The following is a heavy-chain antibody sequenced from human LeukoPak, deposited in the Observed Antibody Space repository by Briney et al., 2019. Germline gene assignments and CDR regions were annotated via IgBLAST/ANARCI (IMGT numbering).Heavy chain of an antibody. CDR2: VSSDGSST. CDR3: ASQHGDSSSYYDLDY. J-gene: IGHJ4*02. Sequence: AGGSLRLSCAASGFIFSSYGMHWVRQAPGKGLVWVSRVSSDGSSTSYADSVKGRFTISRDNAKNTLYLQMNSLRAEDTAVYYCASQHGDSSSYYDLDYWGQGTLVTVSS. CDR1: GFIFSSYG. D-gene: IGHD3-22*01. V-gene: IGHV3-74*01.